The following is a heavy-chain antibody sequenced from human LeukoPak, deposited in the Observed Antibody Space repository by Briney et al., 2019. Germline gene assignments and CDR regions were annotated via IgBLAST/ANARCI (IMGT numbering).Heavy chain of an antibody. V-gene: IGHV3-7*03. D-gene: IGHD6-19*01. CDR3: ARGLAVTARGSFDI. J-gene: IGHJ3*02. Sequence: GGSLRLSCAASGFTFSSYWMGWVRQAPGKRLEWVANMNIDGSEKYYVDSVKGRFTISRDNAKNSLYLQMNSLRAEDTAVYYCARGLAVTARGSFDIWGQGTMVTVSS. CDR1: GFTFSSYW. CDR2: MNIDGSEK.